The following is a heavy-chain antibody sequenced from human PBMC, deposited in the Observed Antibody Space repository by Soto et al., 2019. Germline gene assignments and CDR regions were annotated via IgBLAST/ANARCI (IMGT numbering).Heavy chain of an antibody. CDR1: GFTFSTYA. CDR2: IGGSAGST. Sequence: GGSLRLSCAASGFTFSTYAMGWVRQAPGKGLEWVSSIGGSAGSTYYAESVKGRFTISRDNSKNTVYLQMNSLRAEDTAVYYCAKRDSSGYYYFDSWGQGTLVTVSS. D-gene: IGHD3-22*01. CDR3: AKRDSSGYYYFDS. J-gene: IGHJ4*02. V-gene: IGHV3-23*01.